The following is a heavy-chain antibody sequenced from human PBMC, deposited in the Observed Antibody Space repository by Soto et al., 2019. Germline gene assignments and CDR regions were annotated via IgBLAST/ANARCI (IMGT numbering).Heavy chain of an antibody. CDR1: GGSFSGYY. CDR2: INHSGST. Sequence: SETLSLTCAVYGGSFSGYYWSWIRQPPGKGLEWIGEINHSGSTNYNPSLKSRVTISVDTSKNQFSLKLSSVTAADTAVYYCARLVYGDYVLDYWGQGTLVTVSS. V-gene: IGHV4-34*01. CDR3: ARLVYGDYVLDY. D-gene: IGHD4-17*01. J-gene: IGHJ4*02.